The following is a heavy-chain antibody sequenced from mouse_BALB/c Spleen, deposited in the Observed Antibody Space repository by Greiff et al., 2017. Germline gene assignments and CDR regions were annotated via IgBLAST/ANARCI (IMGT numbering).Heavy chain of an antibody. CDR3: ARSFYDDYVYYAMDY. CDR1: GFTFSSFG. V-gene: IGHV5-17*02. J-gene: IGHJ4*01. D-gene: IGHD2-4*01. Sequence: EVMLVESGGGLVQPGGSRKLSCAASGFTFSSFGMHWVRQAPEKGLEWVAYISSGSSTIYYADTVKGRFTISRDNPKNTLFLQMTSLRSEDTAMYYCARSFYDDYVYYAMDYWGQGTSVTVSS. CDR2: ISSGSSTI.